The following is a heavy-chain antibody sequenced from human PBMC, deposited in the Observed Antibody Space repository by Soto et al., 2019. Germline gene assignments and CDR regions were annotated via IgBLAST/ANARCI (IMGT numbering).Heavy chain of an antibody. Sequence: GGSLRLSCAASGFTFSSYSMNWVRQAPGKGLEWVSYISSSSSTIYYADSVKGRFTISRDNAKNSLYLQMDSLRDEDTAVYYCARDHGGSTWFVGIYYYFGVDVWGQGTTVTVSS. J-gene: IGHJ6*02. CDR2: ISSSSSTI. CDR3: ARDHGGSTWFVGIYYYFGVDV. D-gene: IGHD6-13*01. CDR1: GFTFSSYS. V-gene: IGHV3-48*02.